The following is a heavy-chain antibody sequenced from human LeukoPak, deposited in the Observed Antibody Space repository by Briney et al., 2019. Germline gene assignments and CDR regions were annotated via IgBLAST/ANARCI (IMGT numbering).Heavy chain of an antibody. CDR3: ARRTYGGIDY. J-gene: IGHJ4*02. CDR2: IYNGGST. V-gene: IGHV3-66*02. D-gene: IGHD4-23*01. CDR1: GFTISNNY. Sequence: PGGSLRLSCAASGFTISNNYMTWVRQAPGKGLEWVSVIYNGGSTYYADSVKGRFTISRDNSQNTLCLQINSLRAEDTAVYYCARRTYGGIDYWGQGTLVTVSS.